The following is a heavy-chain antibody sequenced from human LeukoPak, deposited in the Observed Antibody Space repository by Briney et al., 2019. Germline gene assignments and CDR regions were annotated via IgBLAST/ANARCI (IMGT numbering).Heavy chain of an antibody. V-gene: IGHV3-53*01. CDR3: ARVASGTLDY. D-gene: IGHD6-25*01. Sequence: PGGSLRLSCAVSGFTVSSKYMSWVRQAPGKGLEWVSVIYSGTNTYYADSVKGRFIISRDNPKNMLYLQMNSLRAEDTAVYYCARVASGTLDYWGQGTLVTVSS. J-gene: IGHJ4*02. CDR2: IYSGTNT. CDR1: GFTVSSKY.